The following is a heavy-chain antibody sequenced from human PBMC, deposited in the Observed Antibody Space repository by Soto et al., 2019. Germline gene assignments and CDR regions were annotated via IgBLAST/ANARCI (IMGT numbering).Heavy chain of an antibody. CDR2: VYYTGTT. V-gene: IGHV4-39*01. D-gene: IGHD6-13*01. CDR3: ARHKIASSEIGNWFDP. CDR1: GDSIISRSYY. J-gene: IGHJ5*02. Sequence: QLQLQESGPGLVKPSETLSLTCTVSGDSIISRSYYWGWILQPPGKGLDWIGSVYYTGTTYDSPSLKSRVAISVDTSKNQFSLRLSSVTAADTAVYYCARHKIASSEIGNWFDPWGQGTLVTVSS.